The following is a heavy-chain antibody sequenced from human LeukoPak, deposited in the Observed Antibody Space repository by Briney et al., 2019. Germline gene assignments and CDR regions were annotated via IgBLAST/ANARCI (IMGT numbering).Heavy chain of an antibody. Sequence: SETLSLTCTVSGGSFSDYSWSWIRQPPGGGRERSGEIIHSGGTKHNPSLMSRVIMSVDTSKNQFSLKARSVTAADTAVYYCARVGYSFSINDWSRIGLGAYPTKYYYYMDVWGKGTTVTVSS. J-gene: IGHJ6*03. CDR3: ARVGYSFSINDWSRIGLGAYPTKYYYYMDV. CDR1: GGSFSDYS. CDR2: IIHSGGT. D-gene: IGHD5-18*01. V-gene: IGHV4-34*12.